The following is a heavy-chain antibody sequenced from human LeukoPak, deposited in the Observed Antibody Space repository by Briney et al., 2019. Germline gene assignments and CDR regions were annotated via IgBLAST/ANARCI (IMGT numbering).Heavy chain of an antibody. J-gene: IGHJ6*03. CDR1: GFTFSSYA. D-gene: IGHD3-3*01. Sequence: GSLRLSCAASGFTFSSYAMSWVRQAPGKGLEWVSAISGSGGSTYYADSVKGRFTISRDNSKNTLYLQMNSLRAEDTAVYYCAKVAHYDFWSGPDYYMDVWGKGTTVTVSS. CDR3: AKVAHYDFWSGPDYYMDV. V-gene: IGHV3-23*01. CDR2: ISGSGGST.